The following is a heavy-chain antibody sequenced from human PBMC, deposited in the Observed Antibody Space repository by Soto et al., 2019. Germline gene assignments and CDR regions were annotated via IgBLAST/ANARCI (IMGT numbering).Heavy chain of an antibody. CDR1: GYTFTSYS. V-gene: IGHV1-3*01. D-gene: IGHD3-22*01. J-gene: IGHJ4*02. Sequence: VXSVKVTWKASGYTFTSYSRRLLLHSPGQRLEWMGWINAGNGNTKYSQKFQGRVTITRDTSASTAYMELSSMRSEDTAVYYCARGSGYYYWDDYWGQGTLVTVYS. CDR2: INAGNGNT. CDR3: ARGSGYYYWDDY.